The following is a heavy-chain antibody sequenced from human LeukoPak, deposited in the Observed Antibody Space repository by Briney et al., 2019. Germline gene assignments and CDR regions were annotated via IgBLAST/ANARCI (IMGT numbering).Heavy chain of an antibody. V-gene: IGHV4-38-2*02. Sequence: SETLSLTCTVSGYSISSGYYWGWIRQPPGKGLEWIGIIYHSGRTDYNPSLKSRVTISEDTSKNQFSLKLSSVTAADTAVYYCASTPGAGAFDIWGQGTMVTVSS. CDR2: IYHSGRT. D-gene: IGHD1-14*01. CDR3: ASTPGAGAFDI. CDR1: GYSISSGYY. J-gene: IGHJ3*02.